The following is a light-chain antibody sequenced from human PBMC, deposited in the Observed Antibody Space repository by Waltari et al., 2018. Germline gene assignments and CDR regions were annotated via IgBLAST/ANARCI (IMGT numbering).Light chain of an antibody. CDR3: QQYGSLPKT. V-gene: IGKV3-20*01. CDR1: QSVSSSY. J-gene: IGKJ1*01. Sequence: EIVLTQSPGTLSLSPGERATLSCRASQSVSSSYLAWYQQKLGQAPRLLIYGASSRATGIPDRFSGSGSGTDFTLTISRLEPEDFAVYYCQQYGSLPKTFGQGTK. CDR2: GAS.